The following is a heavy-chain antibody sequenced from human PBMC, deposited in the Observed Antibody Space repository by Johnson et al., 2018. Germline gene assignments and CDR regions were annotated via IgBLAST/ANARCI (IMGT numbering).Heavy chain of an antibody. CDR2: IKDKVNSYTT. CDR3: ARGARAFDI. Sequence: VQLVESGGGLVQXGGSLRLSCAASGFTFSDHYMDWVRQAPGKGLEWVGRIKDKVNSYTTQYAPSVDGRFTISRDDSKNSLYLQMNSLKTEDTAMYYCARGARAFDIWGQGTMVTVSS. J-gene: IGHJ3*02. V-gene: IGHV3-72*01. CDR1: GFTFSDHY.